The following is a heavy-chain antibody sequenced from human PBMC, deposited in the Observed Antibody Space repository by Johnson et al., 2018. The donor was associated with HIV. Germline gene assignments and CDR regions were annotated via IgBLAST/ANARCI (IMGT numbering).Heavy chain of an antibody. V-gene: IGHV3-53*01. Sequence: VQLLESGGGLIQPGGSLRLSCAASGFTVSSNYMSWVRQAPGKGLEWVSVIYSGGSTYYADSVKGRFTLSRDNSKNTLYLQMNSLRAEDTAVYYCASLTYYYDSSGYSPGAFDIWGQGTMVTVSS. J-gene: IGHJ3*02. D-gene: IGHD3-22*01. CDR2: IYSGGST. CDR1: GFTVSSNY. CDR3: ASLTYYYDSSGYSPGAFDI.